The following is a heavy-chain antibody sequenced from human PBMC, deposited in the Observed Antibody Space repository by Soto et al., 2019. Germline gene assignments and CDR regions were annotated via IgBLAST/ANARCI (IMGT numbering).Heavy chain of an antibody. CDR1: GFTFSTYW. CDR3: ARDRGRGVECFGTCYSSYFDP. D-gene: IGHD2-15*01. CDR2: IKEDGSAK. Sequence: EVQLVESGGGLVQPGGSLRLSCAAPGFTFSTYWMSWVRQAPGKGLEWVANIKEDGSAKSYVDSVKGRFTISRDNAKNSLYLQMNSLRAEDTAVYHCARDRGRGVECFGTCYSSYFDPWGQGTLVTVSS. J-gene: IGHJ5*02. V-gene: IGHV3-7*01.